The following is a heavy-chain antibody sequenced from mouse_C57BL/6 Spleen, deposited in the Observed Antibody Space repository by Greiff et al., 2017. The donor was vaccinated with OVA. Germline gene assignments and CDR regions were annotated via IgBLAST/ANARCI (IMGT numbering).Heavy chain of an antibody. J-gene: IGHJ1*03. D-gene: IGHD1-1*01. V-gene: IGHV1-64*01. CDR3: ARSYYGSSYGYFDV. CDR2: IHPNSGST. CDR1: GYTFTSYW. Sequence: VQLQQPGAELVKPGASVKLSCKASGYTFTSYWMHWVKQRPGQGLEWIGMIHPNSGSTNYNEKFKSKATLTVGKSSSTAYMQLSSLTSEDSAVYYCARSYYGSSYGYFDVWGTGTTVTVSS.